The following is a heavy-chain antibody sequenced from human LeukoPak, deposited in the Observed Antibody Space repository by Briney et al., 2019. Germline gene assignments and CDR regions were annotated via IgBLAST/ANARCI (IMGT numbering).Heavy chain of an antibody. CDR3: ARRVGAPLEKRFDY. J-gene: IGHJ4*02. D-gene: IGHD1-26*01. Sequence: SETLSLTCAVYGGSFSGYYWSWIRQPPGKGLEWIGEINHSRSTNYNPSPKSRVTISVDTSKNQFSLKLSSVTAADTAVYYCARRVGAPLEKRFDYWGQGTLVTVSS. V-gene: IGHV4-34*01. CDR2: INHSRST. CDR1: GGSFSGYY.